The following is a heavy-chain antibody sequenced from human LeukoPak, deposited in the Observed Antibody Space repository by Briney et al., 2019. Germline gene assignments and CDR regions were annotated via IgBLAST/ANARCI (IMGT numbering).Heavy chain of an antibody. CDR3: ARAPYGSGIDY. D-gene: IGHD3-10*01. J-gene: IGHJ4*02. CDR1: GFTVSSNY. V-gene: IGHV3-66*01. Sequence: AGGSLRLSCAASGFTVSSNYMSWVRQAPGKGLEWVSVIYSGGSTYYADSVKGRFTISRDNSQNTLYLQMNSLRAEDMAVYYCARAPYGSGIDYWGQGTLVTVSS. CDR2: IYSGGST.